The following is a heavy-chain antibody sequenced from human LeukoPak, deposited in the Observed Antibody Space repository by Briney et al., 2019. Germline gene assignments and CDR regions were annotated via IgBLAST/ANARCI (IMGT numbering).Heavy chain of an antibody. CDR1: GYTFTSYA. D-gene: IGHD3-3*01. CDR2: INAGNGNT. J-gene: IGHJ5*02. Sequence: ASVKVSCKASGYTFTSYAMHWVRQAPGQRLEWMGWINAGNGNTKYSQKFQGRVTITRDTSASTAYVELSSLRSEDTAVYYCARSDDFWSGYYTEAGWFDPWGQGTLVTVSS. V-gene: IGHV1-3*01. CDR3: ARSDDFWSGYYTEAGWFDP.